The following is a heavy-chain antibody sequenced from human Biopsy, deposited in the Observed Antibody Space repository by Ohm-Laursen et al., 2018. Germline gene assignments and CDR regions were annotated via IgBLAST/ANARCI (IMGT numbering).Heavy chain of an antibody. V-gene: IGHV1-18*01. CDR3: ARVVSLCGGDCYSLDS. D-gene: IGHD2-21*02. CDR2: ISPKNGNT. Sequence: EASVKVSCKSSGYTFINNGIGWVRQAPGQGLEWMGWISPKNGNTYFTQHFQDRITMTTDTSTTTAYMELKSLRSDDTAVYYCARVVSLCGGDCYSLDSWGQGTLVTVSS. J-gene: IGHJ5*01. CDR1: GYTFINNG.